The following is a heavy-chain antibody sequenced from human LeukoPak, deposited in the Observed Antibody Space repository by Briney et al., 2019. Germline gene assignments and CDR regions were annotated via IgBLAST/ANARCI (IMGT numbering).Heavy chain of an antibody. CDR3: TRGYLEWFYFDY. D-gene: IGHD3-9*01. CDR2: IKQDGTER. J-gene: IGHJ4*02. V-gene: IGHV3-7*01. Sequence: GGSLRLSCAASGFTFTTSWMSWVRQAPGKGLEWVANIKQDGTERYYVGSVKGRFTISRDNAKNSLYLQMISLRAEDTAAYYCTRGYLEWFYFDYWGQGTLVTVSS. CDR1: GFTFTTSW.